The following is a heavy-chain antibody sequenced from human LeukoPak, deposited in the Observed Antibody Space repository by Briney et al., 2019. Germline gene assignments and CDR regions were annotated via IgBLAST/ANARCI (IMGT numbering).Heavy chain of an antibody. CDR3: ARGTESPYDTSLDY. V-gene: IGHV4-31*03. CDR2: IYDSVST. CDR1: GGSISSGGYY. J-gene: IGHJ4*02. D-gene: IGHD3/OR15-3a*01. Sequence: SETLSLTCTISGGSISSGGYYWNWIRQHPGKGLEWIGYIYDSVSTFYNPSLKSRVTISLDTSKNQFSLKLSSVTAADTAVYYCARGTESPYDTSLDYWGLGTLVTVSS.